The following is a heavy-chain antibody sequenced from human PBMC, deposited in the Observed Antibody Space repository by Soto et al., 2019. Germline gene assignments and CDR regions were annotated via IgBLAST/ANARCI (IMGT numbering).Heavy chain of an antibody. V-gene: IGHV3-23*01. Sequence: GESLKISCAASGFTFSSYAMSWVRQAPGKGLEWVSAISGSGGSTYYADSVKGRFTISRDNSKNTLYLQMNSLRAEDTAVYYCAKLITGTTTDYFDYWGQGTLVTVSS. D-gene: IGHD1-7*01. CDR3: AKLITGTTTDYFDY. CDR1: GFTFSSYA. J-gene: IGHJ4*02. CDR2: ISGSGGST.